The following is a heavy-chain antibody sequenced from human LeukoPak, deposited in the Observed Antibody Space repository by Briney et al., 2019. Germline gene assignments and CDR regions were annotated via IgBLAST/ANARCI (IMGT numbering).Heavy chain of an antibody. D-gene: IGHD3-10*01. J-gene: IGHJ4*02. Sequence: SETLSLTCAVYGGSFSGYYWSWIRQPPGKGLEWIGEINHSGSTNYNPSLKSRVTISVDTSKNQFSLKLSSVTAADTAVYYCASGPLPLSPFDYWGQGTLVTVSS. CDR2: INHSGST. V-gene: IGHV4-34*01. CDR3: ASGPLPLSPFDY. CDR1: GGSFSGYY.